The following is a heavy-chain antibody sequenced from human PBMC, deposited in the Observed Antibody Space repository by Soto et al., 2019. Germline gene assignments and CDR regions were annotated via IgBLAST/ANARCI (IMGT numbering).Heavy chain of an antibody. D-gene: IGHD2-15*01. Sequence: GESLKISCKASGYKFTTFWLNWVRQTPGKGLEWLGRIDPTDSFTNYSPPFEGHVTISVDRSISTAYLQWNSLQASDTAIYYCARPASGGSRDAFDVWGQGTTVTVS. CDR1: GYKFTTFW. J-gene: IGHJ3*01. V-gene: IGHV5-10-1*01. CDR3: ARPASGGSRDAFDV. CDR2: IDPTDSFT.